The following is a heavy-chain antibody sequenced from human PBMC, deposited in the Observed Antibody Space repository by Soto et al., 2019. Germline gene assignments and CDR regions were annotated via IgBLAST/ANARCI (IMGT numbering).Heavy chain of an antibody. J-gene: IGHJ4*02. CDR1: GGSISSGFW. Sequence: QVHLQASDPGLVKPSETLSLTCVVSGGSISSGFWWTWVRQSPGKGLEWLGEVSHSGSTKDNPSLKSRVTLSVDKSNNRFSLYMTSVTAADTGVYSCARVSRTVGLDYWGQGTLVTVSS. V-gene: IGHV4-4*02. CDR3: ARVSRTVGLDY. D-gene: IGHD4-17*01. CDR2: VSHSGST.